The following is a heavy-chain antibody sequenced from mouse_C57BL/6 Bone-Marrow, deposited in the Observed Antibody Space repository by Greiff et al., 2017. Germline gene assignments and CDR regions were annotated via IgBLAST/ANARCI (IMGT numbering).Heavy chain of an antibody. Sequence: VQLQQPGTELVKPGASVKLSCKASGYTFTSYWMHWVKQRPGQGLEWIGNINPSKGGTNYNEKFKSKAPLTVDKSSSTAYMQLSSLTSDDSAVYYCARSGYYGSSPWFAYWGQGTLVTVSA. D-gene: IGHD1-1*01. CDR2: INPSKGGT. V-gene: IGHV1-53*01. CDR1: GYTFTSYW. CDR3: ARSGYYGSSPWFAY. J-gene: IGHJ3*01.